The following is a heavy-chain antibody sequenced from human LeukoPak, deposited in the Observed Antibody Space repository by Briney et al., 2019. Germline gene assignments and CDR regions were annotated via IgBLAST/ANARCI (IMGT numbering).Heavy chain of an antibody. CDR1: GFTFSDYY. J-gene: IGHJ4*02. CDR2: ISGSGGST. CDR3: AKDSSGPEMS. V-gene: IGHV3-23*01. Sequence: GGSLRLSCAASGFTFSDYYLTWIRQAPGKGLEWVSGISGSGGSTYYADSVKGRFTISRDNSKNTLYLQMNSLRAEDTAVYYCAKDSSGPEMSWGQGTLVTVSS. D-gene: IGHD6-19*01.